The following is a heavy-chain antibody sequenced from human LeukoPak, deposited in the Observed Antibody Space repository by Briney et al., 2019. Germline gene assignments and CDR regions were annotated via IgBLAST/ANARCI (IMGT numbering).Heavy chain of an antibody. J-gene: IGHJ4*02. CDR2: IKQDGSEK. V-gene: IGHV3-7*01. Sequence: SGGSLRLSCAASGFTFSSYGMHWVRQAPGKGLEWVANIKQDGSEKYYVDSVKGRFTISRDNAKNSLYLQMNSLRAEDTAVYYCARWSYYYDSRIYYFDYWGRGTLVTVSS. CDR3: ARWSYYYDSRIYYFDY. D-gene: IGHD3-22*01. CDR1: GFTFSSYG.